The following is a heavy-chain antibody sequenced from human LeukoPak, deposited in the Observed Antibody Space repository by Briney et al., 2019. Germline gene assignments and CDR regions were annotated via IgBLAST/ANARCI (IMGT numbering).Heavy chain of an antibody. CDR1: GDSISTYNYY. D-gene: IGHD3-10*01. Sequence: SGTLSLTCTVSGDSISTYNYYWGWIRQPPGKGLEWFGIIHFSGTTYYNPSLQSRVSISVDTSQNQFSLRLTSVTAADTAVYYCARFRGVEASSLLDFWGQGTLVTVSS. CDR2: IHFSGTT. CDR3: ARFRGVEASSLLDF. V-gene: IGHV4-39*01. J-gene: IGHJ4*02.